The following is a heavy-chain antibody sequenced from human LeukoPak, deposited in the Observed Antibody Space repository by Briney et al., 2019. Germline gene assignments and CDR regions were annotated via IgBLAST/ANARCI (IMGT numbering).Heavy chain of an antibody. CDR1: GGSISSYY. CDR3: ARAEGGELPYYYYGMDV. V-gene: IGHV4-59*01. J-gene: IGHJ6*02. CDR2: IYYSGST. D-gene: IGHD1-26*01. Sequence: SETLSLTCTVSGGSISSYYWSWIRQPPGKGLEWIGYIYYSGSTNYNPSLKSRVTISVDTSKNQSSLKLSSVTAADTAVYYCARAEGGELPYYYYGMDVWGQGTTVTVSS.